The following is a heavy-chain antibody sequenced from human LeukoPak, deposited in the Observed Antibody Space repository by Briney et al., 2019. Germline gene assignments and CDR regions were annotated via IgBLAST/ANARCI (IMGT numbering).Heavy chain of an antibody. D-gene: IGHD6-13*01. CDR1: GGTFSSYA. J-gene: IGHJ5*02. V-gene: IGHV1-69*04. Sequence: ASVKVSCKASGGTFSSYAISWVRQAPGQGLEWMGRIIPILGIANYAQKFQGRVTITADKSTSTAYMELSSLRFEDTAVYYCASTPSSSWFDPWGQGTLVTVSS. CDR2: IIPILGIA. CDR3: ASTPSSSWFDP.